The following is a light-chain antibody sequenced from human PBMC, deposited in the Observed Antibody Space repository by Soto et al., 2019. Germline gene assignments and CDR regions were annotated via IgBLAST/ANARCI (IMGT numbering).Light chain of an antibody. J-gene: IGKJ1*01. CDR1: QSISSW. V-gene: IGKV1-5*01. Sequence: DIQMTQSPSTLSASVGDRVTITCRASQSISSWLAWYQQKPGKAPKLLIYDASSLESGVPSRFSGSGSGTAFTLTILSLQPDDFADYSCQQYNSYSWTFGQGTKVEIK. CDR3: QQYNSYSWT. CDR2: DAS.